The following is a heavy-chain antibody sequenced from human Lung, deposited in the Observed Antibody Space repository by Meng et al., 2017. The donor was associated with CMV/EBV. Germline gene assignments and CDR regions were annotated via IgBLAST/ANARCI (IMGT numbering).Heavy chain of an antibody. V-gene: IGHV3-7*01. J-gene: IGHJ3*02. CDR3: VTDQDRLGDI. CDR2: INLYGSEK. Sequence: GEPLKISCVASGFSFSKHWMSWVRQAPGKGLEYLANINLYGSEKYYMDSVKGRFTISRDNAKNSLFLQMNSLRAEDTAVYYCVTDQDRLGDIWGQGPMVTVSS. CDR1: GFSFSKHW. D-gene: IGHD5-12*01.